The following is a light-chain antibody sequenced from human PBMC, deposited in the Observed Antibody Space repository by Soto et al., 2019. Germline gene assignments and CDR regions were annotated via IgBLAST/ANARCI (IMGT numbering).Light chain of an antibody. Sequence: EIVLTQSPGTLSLSPGERATLSCRASQSFSSTYLDWYQQKPGQAPRLLIYGASSRATGIPDRFSGGGSGTNFSLTISRLDPEDFAVYYCQQYNSSPLTFGQGTRLEI. CDR2: GAS. V-gene: IGKV3-20*01. J-gene: IGKJ5*01. CDR3: QQYNSSPLT. CDR1: QSFSSTY.